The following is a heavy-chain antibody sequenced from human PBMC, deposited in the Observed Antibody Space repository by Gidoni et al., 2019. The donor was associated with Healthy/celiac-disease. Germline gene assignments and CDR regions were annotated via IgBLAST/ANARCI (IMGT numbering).Heavy chain of an antibody. Sequence: QVQLVESGGGVVQPGRSLRLSCAAAGLTFIPYAMHWFRQAPGKGLEWVAVISYDGSNKDYADSVKGRFTISRDNSKNTLYLQMNSLRAEDTAVYYCARESFEWELPSDYYYGMDVWGQGTTVTVSS. V-gene: IGHV3-30-3*01. CDR2: ISYDGSNK. CDR1: GLTFIPYA. CDR3: ARESFEWELPSDYYYGMDV. D-gene: IGHD1-26*01. J-gene: IGHJ6*02.